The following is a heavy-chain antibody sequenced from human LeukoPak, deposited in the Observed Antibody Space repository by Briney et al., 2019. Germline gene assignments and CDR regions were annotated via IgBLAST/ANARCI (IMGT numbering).Heavy chain of an antibody. D-gene: IGHD3-22*01. CDR1: GFTFSDYN. V-gene: IGHV3-11*01. J-gene: IGHJ4*02. CDR2: ISRSGSTK. Sequence: GRSLRLSCAASGFTFSDYNMRWIRQAPGKGLEWVSSISRSGSTKYYADSVKGRFTISRDNAKNSLFLQMNSLRAEDTAVYYCAKDRYYYDSSGYSCFDYWGQGTLVTVSS. CDR3: AKDRYYYDSSGYSCFDY.